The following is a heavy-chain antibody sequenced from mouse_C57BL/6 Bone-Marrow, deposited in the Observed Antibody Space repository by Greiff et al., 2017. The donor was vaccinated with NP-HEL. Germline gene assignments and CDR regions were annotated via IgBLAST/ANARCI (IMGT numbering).Heavy chain of an antibody. J-gene: IGHJ2*01. CDR1: GYTFTSYW. V-gene: IGHV1-64*01. Sequence: QVQLQQPGAELVKPGASVKLSCKASGYTFTSYWMHWVKQRPGQGLEWIGMIHPNSGSTNYNETFKSKATLTVDKSSSTAYMQLSSLTSEDAAVYYCARDGNYSDYWGQGTTLTVSS. D-gene: IGHD2-1*01. CDR2: IHPNSGST. CDR3: ARDGNYSDY.